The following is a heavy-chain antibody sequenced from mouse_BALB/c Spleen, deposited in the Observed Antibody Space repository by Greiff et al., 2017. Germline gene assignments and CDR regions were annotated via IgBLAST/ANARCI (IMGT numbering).Heavy chain of an antibody. Sequence: VQLVESGPGLVAPSQSLSITCTVSGFSLTSYGVSWVRQPPGKGLEWLGMIWGDGSTDYNSALKSRLSISKDNSKSQVFLKMNSLQTDDTARYYCARLITTPYWYFDVWGAGTTVTVSS. CDR2: IWGDGST. CDR1: GFSLTSYG. D-gene: IGHD2-4*01. J-gene: IGHJ1*01. V-gene: IGHV2-6-7*01. CDR3: ARLITTPYWYFDV.